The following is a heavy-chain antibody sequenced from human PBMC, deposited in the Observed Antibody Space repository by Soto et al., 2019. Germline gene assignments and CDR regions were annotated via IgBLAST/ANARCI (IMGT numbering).Heavy chain of an antibody. D-gene: IGHD1-1*01. Sequence: SETLSLTCSVSGGSKRDYYWSWIRQSPGKGPEWIGYIYYSGNTNYNPSLKSRVTISVDMPKSLFSLKLNSVTAADTAVYYCARQLGLWQPLDYWGRGTLVTVSS. CDR3: ARQLGLWQPLDY. CDR2: IYYSGNT. V-gene: IGHV4-59*01. CDR1: GGSKRDYY. J-gene: IGHJ4*02.